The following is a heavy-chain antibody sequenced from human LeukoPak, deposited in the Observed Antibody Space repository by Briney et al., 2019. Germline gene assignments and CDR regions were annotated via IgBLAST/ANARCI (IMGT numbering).Heavy chain of an antibody. CDR2: IYTSGSN. D-gene: IGHD6-13*01. CDR1: GGSISSYY. V-gene: IGHV4-4*07. CDR3: ARDHGSSSWYGRFDP. Sequence: SETLSLTCTVSGGSISSYYWSWIRQPAGKGLEWIGRIYTSGSNNYNPSLKSRVTMSVDTSKNQFSLKLSSVTAADTAVYYCARDHGSSSWYGRFDPWGQGTLVTVSS. J-gene: IGHJ5*02.